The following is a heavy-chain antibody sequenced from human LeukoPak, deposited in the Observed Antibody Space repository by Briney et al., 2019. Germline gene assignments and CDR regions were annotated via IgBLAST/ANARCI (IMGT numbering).Heavy chain of an antibody. CDR1: GFTFSSYG. CDR3: AHIAVARTVGGDFDY. Sequence: PGGSLRLSCAASGFTFSSYGMHWVRQAPGKGLEWVAFIRYDGSNKYYADSVKGRFTISRDNSKNTLYLQMNSLRAEETAVYYCAHIAVARTVGGDFDYWGQGTLVTVFS. J-gene: IGHJ4*02. V-gene: IGHV3-30*02. D-gene: IGHD6-19*01. CDR2: IRYDGSNK.